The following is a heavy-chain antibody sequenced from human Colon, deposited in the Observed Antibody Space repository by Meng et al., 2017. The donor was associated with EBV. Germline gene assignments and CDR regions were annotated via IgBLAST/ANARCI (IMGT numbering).Heavy chain of an antibody. CDR2: FVNYVDT. CDR3: ASGTPGRSYCDY. Sequence: VHLLRSGPEVKKPGASVGVSCKASGYTFGSYGICWVRQAPGQGLEWMGWFVNYVDTYPAPKFQGRVTMTTDTHTNTAFMELRSLTSDDTAVYYCASGTPGRSYCDYWGQGTLVTVSS. J-gene: IGHJ4*02. V-gene: IGHV1-18*01. CDR1: GYTFGSYG. D-gene: IGHD2-15*01.